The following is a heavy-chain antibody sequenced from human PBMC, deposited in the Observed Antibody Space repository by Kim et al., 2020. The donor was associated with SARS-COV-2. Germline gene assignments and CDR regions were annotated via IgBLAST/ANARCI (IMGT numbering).Heavy chain of an antibody. CDR2: IRSKRYGETT. CDR3: TSGPYYYGSAAYYHDY. J-gene: IGHJ4*02. V-gene: IGHV3-49*03. CDR1: GLNFGDYA. D-gene: IGHD3-22*01. Sequence: GGSLRLSCTTSGLNFGDYAMSWFRQAPGKGLEWVAFIRSKRYGETTEYAASVKGRFTISRDDSKRIAYLQMNGLKTEDTAVYYCTSGPYYYGSAAYYHDYWGQGTLVTVSS.